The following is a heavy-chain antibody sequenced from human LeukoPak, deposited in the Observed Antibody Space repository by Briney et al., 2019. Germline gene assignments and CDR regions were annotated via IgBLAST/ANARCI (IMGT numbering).Heavy chain of an antibody. Sequence: PGGSLRLSCAASGFTFSSYGMHWVRQAPGKGLEWVAFIQFDGSHIFYTDSVRGRFTISRDNSKNTLYLQMNSLRAEDTAVFYCAKTSDQLMYFKLDHWGQGTLVTVSS. D-gene: IGHD2-8*01. CDR3: AKTSDQLMYFKLDH. V-gene: IGHV3-30*02. CDR1: GFTFSSYG. J-gene: IGHJ4*02. CDR2: IQFDGSHI.